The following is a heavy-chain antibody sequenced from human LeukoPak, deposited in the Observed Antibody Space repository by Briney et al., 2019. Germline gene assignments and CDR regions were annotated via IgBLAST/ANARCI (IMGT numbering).Heavy chain of an antibody. CDR1: GGSFSGYY. CDR2: INHSGST. J-gene: IGHJ6*03. Sequence: PSETLSLTCAVYGGSFSGYYWSWIRQPPGKGLEWIGEINHSGSTNYNPSLKSRVTISVDTSKNQFSLKLSSVTAADTAVYYCARTSVVLLWFGSQPHYYYMDVWGKGTAVTISS. CDR3: ARTSVVLLWFGSQPHYYYMDV. V-gene: IGHV4-34*01. D-gene: IGHD3-10*01.